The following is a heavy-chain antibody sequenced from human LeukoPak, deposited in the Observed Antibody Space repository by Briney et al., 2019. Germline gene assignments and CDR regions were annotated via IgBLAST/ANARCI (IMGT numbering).Heavy chain of an antibody. CDR2: IWYDGSNK. D-gene: IGHD3-3*01. CDR3: ARGVPYDSWSGPHYSDY. J-gene: IGHJ4*02. Sequence: GGSLRLSCAASGFTFSSYGMHWVRQAPGKGLEWVAVIWYDGSNKYYADSVKGRFTISRDSAKNSLYLQMNSLRAEDTAVYYCARGVPYDSWSGPHYSDYWGQGTLVTVSS. V-gene: IGHV3-33*01. CDR1: GFTFSSYG.